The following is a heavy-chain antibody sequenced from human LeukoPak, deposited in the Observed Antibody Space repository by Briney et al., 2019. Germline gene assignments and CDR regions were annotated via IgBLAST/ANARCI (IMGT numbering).Heavy chain of an antibody. J-gene: IGHJ4*02. CDR1: GFTFSSYS. CDR3: ARDWMYHFDY. D-gene: IGHD2-2*01. V-gene: IGHV3-48*01. Sequence: PGGSLRLSCAASGFTFSSYSMNWVRQAPGKGLEWVSYIGGSGNPIYYADSVRGRFTISRDNAESSLYLQMNSLRAEDTAVYYCARDWMYHFDYWGRGALVTVSS. CDR2: IGGSGNPI.